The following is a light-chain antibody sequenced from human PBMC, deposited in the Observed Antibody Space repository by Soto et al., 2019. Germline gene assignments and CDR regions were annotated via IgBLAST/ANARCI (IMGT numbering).Light chain of an antibody. CDR2: EVS. CDR1: SGDVGGYTY. Sequence: QSVLTQPASVSGCPGQSSTISCTGASGDVGGYTYLYCQQQHPGKAPKHLIYEVSNRPSGVSNRFSGSQSGNTASLTISRLQAEDEAAYYSSSYTSSSTPVFGTGTKVTVL. CDR3: SSYTSSSTPV. V-gene: IGLV2-14*01. J-gene: IGLJ1*01.